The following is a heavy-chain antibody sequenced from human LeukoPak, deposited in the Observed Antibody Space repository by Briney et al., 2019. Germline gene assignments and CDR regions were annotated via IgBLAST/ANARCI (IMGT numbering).Heavy chain of an antibody. CDR2: IYHSGST. D-gene: IGHD3-16*01. CDR1: GGSISSGGYS. Sequence: TSETLSLTCAVSGGSISSGGYSWSWLRQPPGKGLEWIGYIYHSGSTYYNPFLKSRVTISVDRSKNQFSLKLSSVTAADTAVYYCARHIRLGESHYFDYWGQGTLVTVSS. J-gene: IGHJ4*02. V-gene: IGHV4-30-2*01. CDR3: ARHIRLGESHYFDY.